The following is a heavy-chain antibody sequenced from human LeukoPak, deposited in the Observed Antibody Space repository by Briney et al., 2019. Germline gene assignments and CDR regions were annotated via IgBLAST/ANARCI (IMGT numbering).Heavy chain of an antibody. CDR1: GFSFSSYE. Sequence: PGGSLRLSCAASGFSFSSYETNWVRQAPGKGLEWVSYISSTAITIYYAGSVKGRFTISRDNAKNSLYLQMNSLRAEDTAVYYCARGLYTTSSGRVVFFIWGQGTLVTVSS. CDR2: ISSTAITI. J-gene: IGHJ4*02. D-gene: IGHD6-6*01. CDR3: ARGLYTTSSGRVVFFI. V-gene: IGHV3-48*03.